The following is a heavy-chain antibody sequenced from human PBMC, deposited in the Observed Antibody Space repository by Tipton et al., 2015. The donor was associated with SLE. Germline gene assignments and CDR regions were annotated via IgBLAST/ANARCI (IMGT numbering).Heavy chain of an antibody. V-gene: IGHV4-38-2*01. J-gene: IGHJ2*01. CDR2: IFDSGNT. D-gene: IGHD1-26*01. CDR1: GFTFSDYY. CDR3: ATAEWELRYFGL. Sequence: LRLSCAASGFTFSDYYMSWIRQAPGKGLEWVESIFDSGNTYYNPSLKSRVTTSVDTSTNQFSLKLSSVTAADTAVYYCATAEWELRYFGLWGRGTLVRVSS.